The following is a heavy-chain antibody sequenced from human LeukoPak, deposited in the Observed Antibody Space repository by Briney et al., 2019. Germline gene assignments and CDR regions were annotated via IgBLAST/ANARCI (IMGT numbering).Heavy chain of an antibody. CDR1: GYTLTSYY. D-gene: IGHD3-3*01. Sequence: GASVKVSCKASGYTLTSYYMHWVRQAPGQGLEWMGIINPSGGSTSYAQKFQGRVTMTRDTSTSTVYMELSSLRSEDTAVYYCARDPSPTYYDFWSGLMDYWGQGTLVTVSS. J-gene: IGHJ4*02. CDR3: ARDPSPTYYDFWSGLMDY. V-gene: IGHV1-46*01. CDR2: INPSGGST.